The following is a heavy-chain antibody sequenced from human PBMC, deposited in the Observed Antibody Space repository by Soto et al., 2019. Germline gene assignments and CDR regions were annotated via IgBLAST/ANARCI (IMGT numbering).Heavy chain of an antibody. D-gene: IGHD6-13*01. J-gene: IGHJ4*02. CDR3: AALIVAAGTGY. Sequence: GGSLRLSCAASGFTFSTYAMSWVRQAPGKGLEWVSSISANGRNIYYADSVKGRFTISRDQSKNTLYLQMNSLRVEDTAIYYCAALIVAAGTGYWGQGTLVTVSS. CDR2: ISANGRNI. CDR1: GFTFSTYA. V-gene: IGHV3-23*01.